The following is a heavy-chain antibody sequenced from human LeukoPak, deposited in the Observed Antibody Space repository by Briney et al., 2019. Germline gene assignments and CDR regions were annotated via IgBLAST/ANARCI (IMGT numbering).Heavy chain of an antibody. CDR3: AREAVAGTGFDY. CDR2: IRSDGSNK. Sequence: PGGSLRLSCAASGFTFGSYGMHWVRQAPGKGLEWVTFIRSDGSNKYYADSVKGRFTISRDNSKNTLYLQMNTLIADDTAVYYCAREAVAGTGFDYWGQGTLVTVSS. D-gene: IGHD6-19*01. J-gene: IGHJ4*02. CDR1: GFTFGSYG. V-gene: IGHV3-30*02.